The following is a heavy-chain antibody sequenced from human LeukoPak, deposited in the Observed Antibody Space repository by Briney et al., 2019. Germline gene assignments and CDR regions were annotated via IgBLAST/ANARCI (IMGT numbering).Heavy chain of an antibody. J-gene: IGHJ4*02. Sequence: SVEVSCKVSGDTFNSYAVAWVRQAPGQGLEWMGLIIPAFGTTHYAQRFQGRVTITSDKSTTTAYMELGSLRSEDTAVYYCAREYYGSGTYYDGYYFYFWDQGTLVTVSS. CDR3: AREYYGSGTYYDGYYFYF. D-gene: IGHD3-10*01. CDR1: GDTFNSYA. V-gene: IGHV1-69*06. CDR2: IIPAFGTT.